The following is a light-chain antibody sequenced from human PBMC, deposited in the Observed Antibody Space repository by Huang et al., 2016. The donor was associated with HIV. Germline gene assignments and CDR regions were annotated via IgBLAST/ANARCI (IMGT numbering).Light chain of an antibody. CDR1: QSVSSNY. CDR3: QQYGSSPLT. Sequence: ENVLTQSPGTLSLSPGERATLSCRASQSVSSNYLAWYQQKPGQAPRLLSYGASSRATDIPDRFSGSGSGTDFTLTISRLEPEDFAVYYCQQYGSSPLTFGGGTKVEIK. V-gene: IGKV3-20*01. CDR2: GAS. J-gene: IGKJ4*01.